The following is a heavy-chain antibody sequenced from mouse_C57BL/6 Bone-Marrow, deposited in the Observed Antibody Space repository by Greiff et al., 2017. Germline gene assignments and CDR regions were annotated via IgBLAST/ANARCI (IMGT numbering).Heavy chain of an antibody. D-gene: IGHD2-4*01. Sequence: QVQLKQSGAELVKPGASVKMSCKASGYTFTTYPIEWMKQNHGKSLEWIGNFHPYNDDTKYNEKFKGKATLTVEKYSSTVYLQLSRLPSDYSAVYYCAIYDYGGYFDYWGQGTTLTVSS. CDR2: FHPYNDDT. V-gene: IGHV1-47*01. J-gene: IGHJ2*01. CDR3: AIYDYGGYFDY. CDR1: GYTFTTYP.